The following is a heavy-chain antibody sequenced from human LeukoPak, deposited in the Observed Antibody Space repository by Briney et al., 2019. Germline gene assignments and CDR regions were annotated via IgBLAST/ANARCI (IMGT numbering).Heavy chain of an antibody. CDR3: ARDSYYDSSGYYYPLGFFDY. Sequence: GGSLRLSCSASGFTFSSYAMHWVRQAPGKGLEYVSAISSNGGSTYYADSVKGRFTISRDNSKNTLYLQMNSLRAEDTAVYYCARDSYYDSSGYYYPLGFFDYWGQGTLVTVSS. CDR2: ISSNGGST. J-gene: IGHJ4*02. D-gene: IGHD3-22*01. CDR1: GFTFSSYA. V-gene: IGHV3-64*04.